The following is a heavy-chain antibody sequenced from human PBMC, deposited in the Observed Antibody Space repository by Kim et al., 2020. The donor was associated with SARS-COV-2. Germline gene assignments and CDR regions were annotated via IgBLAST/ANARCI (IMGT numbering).Heavy chain of an antibody. CDR3: AKTMSSSWSPFDY. CDR1: GFTFSSYA. D-gene: IGHD6-13*01. J-gene: IGHJ4*02. CDR2: ISGSGGNT. V-gene: IGHV3-23*01. Sequence: GGSLRLSCAASGFTFSSYAMSWVRQAPGKGLEWVSNISGSGGNTDYADSVKGRFTISRDNSKNTLYLQMNSLRAEDTAVYYCAKTMSSSWSPFDYWGQGTLVTVSS.